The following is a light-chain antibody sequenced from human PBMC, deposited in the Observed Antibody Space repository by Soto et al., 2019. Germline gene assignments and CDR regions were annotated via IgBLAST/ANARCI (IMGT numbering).Light chain of an antibody. CDR1: SSNIGSNN. CDR3: AAWDDSLNGYVV. V-gene: IGLV1-44*01. CDR2: SNN. Sequence: QSVLTQAPSASGTPGQRVTISCSGSSSNIGSNNVNWYQQVPGTAPKFLIYSNNQRPSGVPDRFSGSKSGTSASLAISGLQSEDEADYYCAAWDDSLNGYVVFGGGTQLTVL. J-gene: IGLJ2*01.